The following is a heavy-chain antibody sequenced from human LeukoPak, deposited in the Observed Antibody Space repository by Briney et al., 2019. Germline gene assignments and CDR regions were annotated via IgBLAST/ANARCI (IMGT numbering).Heavy chain of an antibody. J-gene: IGHJ3*02. CDR3: AREIGQGYCSSTSCPSDAFDI. V-gene: IGHV4-38-2*02. Sequence: SETLSLTCTVSGYSISSGYYWGWIRQPPGKGLEWIGSIYHSGSTYYNPSLKSRVTISVDTSKNQFSLKLSSVTAADTAVYYCAREIGQGYCSSTSCPSDAFDIWGQGTMVTVSS. CDR2: IYHSGST. D-gene: IGHD2-2*01. CDR1: GYSISSGYY.